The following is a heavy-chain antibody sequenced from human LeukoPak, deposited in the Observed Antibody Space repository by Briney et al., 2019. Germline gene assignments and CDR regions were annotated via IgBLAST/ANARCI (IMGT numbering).Heavy chain of an antibody. V-gene: IGHV4-39*07. D-gene: IGHD3-10*01. Sequence: SETLSLTCTVSGGSISSSSYYWGWIRQPPGKGLEWIGSIYYSGSTYYNPSLKSQVTISVDTSKNQSSLKLSSVTAADTAVYYCARESHPGYYGSGPFDPWGQGTLVTVSS. CDR3: ARESHPGYYGSGPFDP. CDR1: GGSISSSSYY. J-gene: IGHJ5*02. CDR2: IYYSGST.